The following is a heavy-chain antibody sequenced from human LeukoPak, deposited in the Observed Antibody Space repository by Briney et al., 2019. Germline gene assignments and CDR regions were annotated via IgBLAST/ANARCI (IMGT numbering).Heavy chain of an antibody. CDR3: ARDLLRESYYDSSGYYSEAFDI. D-gene: IGHD3-22*01. Sequence: GALRLSCAASGFTVSSNYMSWVRQAPGKGLEWVSVIYSGGSTYYADSVKGRFTISRDNSKNTLYLQMNSLRAEDTAVYYCARDLLRESYYDSSGYYSEAFDIWGQGTMVTVSS. CDR2: IYSGGST. V-gene: IGHV3-53*01. J-gene: IGHJ3*02. CDR1: GFTVSSNY.